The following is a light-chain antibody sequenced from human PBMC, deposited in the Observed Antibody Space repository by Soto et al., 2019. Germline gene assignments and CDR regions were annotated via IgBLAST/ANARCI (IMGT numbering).Light chain of an antibody. CDR3: MQSVQLRVT. CDR2: EVC. Sequence: DIVLTQTPLSLSVTPGQPASISCKSSQSLSHSDGKTYLYWYLQKPGQPPQLLMHEVCNRFSGAPNRFSGSGSGIDFSLKISRVEAELVGVYYCMQSVQLRVTFGGGTKVEIK. CDR1: QSLSHSDGKTY. V-gene: IGKV2D-29*01. J-gene: IGKJ4*01.